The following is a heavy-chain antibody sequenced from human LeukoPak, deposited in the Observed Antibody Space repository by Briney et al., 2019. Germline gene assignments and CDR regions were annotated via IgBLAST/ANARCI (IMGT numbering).Heavy chain of an antibody. CDR1: GFTFSSYA. J-gene: IGHJ4*02. D-gene: IGHD3-9*01. CDR2: ISGSGGST. Sequence: GSLRLSCAASGFTFSSYAMSWARQAPGKGLEWVSAISGSGGSTYYADSVKGRFTISRDNSKNTLYLQMNSLRAEDTAVYYCAKDLTPGSAPWDYWGQGTLVTVSS. V-gene: IGHV3-23*01. CDR3: AKDLTPGSAPWDY.